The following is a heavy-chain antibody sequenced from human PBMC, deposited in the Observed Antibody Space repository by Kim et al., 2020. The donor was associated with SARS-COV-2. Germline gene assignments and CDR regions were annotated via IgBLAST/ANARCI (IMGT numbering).Heavy chain of an antibody. CDR2: IYPGDSDT. CDR1: GYSFTSYW. CDR3: ARNLYSGSYYRYYYGMDV. D-gene: IGHD1-26*01. Sequence: GESLKISCKGSGYSFTSYWIGWVRQMPGKGLEWTGIIYPGDSDTRYSPSFQGQVTISADKSISTAYLQWSSLKASDTAMYYCARNLYSGSYYRYYYGMDVWGQGTTVTVSS. J-gene: IGHJ6*02. V-gene: IGHV5-51*01.